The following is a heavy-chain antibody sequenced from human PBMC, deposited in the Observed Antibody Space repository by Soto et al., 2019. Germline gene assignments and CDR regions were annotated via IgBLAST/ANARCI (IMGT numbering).Heavy chain of an antibody. CDR2: IYYSGST. Sequence: SETLSLTCPGSDGSISSYYWSWIRQPPGKGLEWIGYIYYSGSTNYNPSLKSRVTISVDTSKNQFSLKLSSVTAADTAVYYCAGIVSGYDINWFGPWGQGTLVTVSS. D-gene: IGHD5-12*01. V-gene: IGHV4-59*01. CDR3: AGIVSGYDINWFGP. CDR1: DGSISSYY. J-gene: IGHJ5*02.